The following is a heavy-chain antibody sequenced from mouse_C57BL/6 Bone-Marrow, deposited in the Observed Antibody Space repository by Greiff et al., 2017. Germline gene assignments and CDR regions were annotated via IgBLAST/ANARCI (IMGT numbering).Heavy chain of an antibody. V-gene: IGHV3-6*01. Sequence: EVKLMESGPGLVKPSQSLSLTCSVTGYSITSGYYWNWIRQYPGNKLEWMGYISYDGSNNYNPSLKNRTSITRDTSKNQFFLKLNSVTTEDTATYYCARIYYGNYVGDYWGQGTTLTVSS. D-gene: IGHD2-1*01. CDR1: GYSITSGYY. J-gene: IGHJ2*01. CDR2: ISYDGSN. CDR3: ARIYYGNYVGDY.